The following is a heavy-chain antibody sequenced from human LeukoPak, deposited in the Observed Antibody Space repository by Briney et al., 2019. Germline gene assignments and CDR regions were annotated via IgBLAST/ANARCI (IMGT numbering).Heavy chain of an antibody. Sequence: SETLSLTCAVYGGSFSDYYWNWIRQPPGKGLEWIGEINHSGSTNYNPSLKSRVTISVDTFKNQFSLRLSSVTAADTAVYYCARNVLRFLEWPPQYYMDVWGKGTTVTVSS. CDR3: ARNVLRFLEWPPQYYMDV. CDR2: INHSGST. CDR1: GGSFSDYY. V-gene: IGHV4-34*01. D-gene: IGHD3-3*01. J-gene: IGHJ6*03.